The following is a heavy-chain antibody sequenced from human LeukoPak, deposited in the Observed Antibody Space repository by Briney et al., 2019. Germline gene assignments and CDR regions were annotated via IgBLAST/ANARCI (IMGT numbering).Heavy chain of an antibody. CDR1: GFILSDYV. CDR2: ISFDGSDK. V-gene: IGHV3-30*03. D-gene: IGHD1-26*01. J-gene: IGHJ3*02. Sequence: GGSLRLSCVVSGFILSDYVMHWVRQAPGKGLEWVAVISFDGSDKFYADSVKGRFTISRDKSKNTLYLQMNSLRAEDTAVYYCARLRGRRSGSSPGAAFDIWGQGTMVTVSS. CDR3: ARLRGRRSGSSPGAAFDI.